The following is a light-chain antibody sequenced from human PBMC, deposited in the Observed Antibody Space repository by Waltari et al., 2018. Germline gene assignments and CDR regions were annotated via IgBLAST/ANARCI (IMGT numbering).Light chain of an antibody. Sequence: QSARTQPASVSGSPGQSITISCTGTSSDVGSYNLISGYQQHPGKAPKLMIYEGSKRPSGVSNRFSGSKSGNTASLTISGLQAEDEADYYCCSYAGSSTFVVFGGGTKLTVL. V-gene: IGLV2-23*03. CDR2: EGS. CDR1: SSDVGSYNL. CDR3: CSYAGSSTFVV. J-gene: IGLJ2*01.